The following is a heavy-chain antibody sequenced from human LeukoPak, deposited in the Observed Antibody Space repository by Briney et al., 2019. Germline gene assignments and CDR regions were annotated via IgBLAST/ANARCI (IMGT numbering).Heavy chain of an antibody. D-gene: IGHD3-3*01. J-gene: IGHJ4*02. CDR3: AKVVHYDFWNGNDY. V-gene: IGHV3-30*18. Sequence: GGSLRLSCAASGFTFSSYGMHWVRQAPGKGLGWVAVISYDGSNKYYADSVKGRFTSSRDNSKNTLYLQMNSLRAEDTAVYYCAKVVHYDFWNGNDYWGQGTLVTVSS. CDR1: GFTFSSYG. CDR2: ISYDGSNK.